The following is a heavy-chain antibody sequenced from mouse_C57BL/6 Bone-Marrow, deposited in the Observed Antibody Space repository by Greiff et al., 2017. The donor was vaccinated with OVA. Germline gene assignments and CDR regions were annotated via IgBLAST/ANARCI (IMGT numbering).Heavy chain of an antibody. D-gene: IGHD1-1*01. CDR1: GYTFTSYW. Sequence: QVQLQQPGAELVMPGASVKLSCKASGYTFTSYWMHWVKQRPGQGLEWIGEIDPSDSYTNYNQQFKGKSTLTVDKSSSTAYMQLSSLTSEDSAVYYCARWGGSSLYWYFDVWGTGTTVTVSS. CDR2: IDPSDSYT. J-gene: IGHJ1*03. CDR3: ARWGGSSLYWYFDV. V-gene: IGHV1-69*01.